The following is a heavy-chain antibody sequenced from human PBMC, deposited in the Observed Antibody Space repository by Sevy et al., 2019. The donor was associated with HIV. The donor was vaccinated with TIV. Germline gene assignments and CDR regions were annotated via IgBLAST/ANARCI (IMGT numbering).Heavy chain of an antibody. CDR3: XXXXXXXYGYVDY. J-gene: IGHJ4*02. CDR2: IRSKAYGGTT. D-gene: IGHD3-10*01. Sequence: GGSLRLSCTASGFTFGDYAMNWFRQAPGKGLEWVGFIRSKAYGGTTEYAASVKGRFTISRDDSKSIAYLQMNSLKTXXXXXXXXXXXXXXXYGYVDYWGQGTLVTVSS. CDR1: GFTFGDYA. V-gene: IGHV3-49*03.